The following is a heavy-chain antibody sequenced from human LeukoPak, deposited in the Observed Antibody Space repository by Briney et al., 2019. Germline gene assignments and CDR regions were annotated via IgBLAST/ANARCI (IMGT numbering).Heavy chain of an antibody. CDR2: IYYRGST. D-gene: IGHD2-2*03. V-gene: IGHV4-39*01. Sequence: PSETLSLTCTVSGGSISSSSYYWGWIRQPPGKGLEWIGSIYYRGSTYYNPSLKSRVTILVDTSKNQFSLKLSSVTAADTAVYYCARRERGYCSSTSCRTFDYWGQGTLVTVSS. CDR3: ARRERGYCSSTSCRTFDY. J-gene: IGHJ4*02. CDR1: GGSISSSSYY.